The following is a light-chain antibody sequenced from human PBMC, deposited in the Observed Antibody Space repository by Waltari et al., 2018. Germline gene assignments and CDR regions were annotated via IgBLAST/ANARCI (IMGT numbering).Light chain of an antibody. CDR1: GSTIGNNY. J-gene: IGLJ7*01. Sequence: QSVLTQPPSVSAAPGQGAPTPRSGGGSTIGNNYLSWYRQFPGTAPKLLIYEDTERPSGIPGRFSGSKSGTSATLDITGLQAGDEADYYCGTWDSSLSGAVFGGGTHLTVL. CDR3: GTWDSSLSGAV. V-gene: IGLV1-51*02. CDR2: EDT.